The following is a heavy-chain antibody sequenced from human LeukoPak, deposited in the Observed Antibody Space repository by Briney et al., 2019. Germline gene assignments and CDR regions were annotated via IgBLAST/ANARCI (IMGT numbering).Heavy chain of an antibody. D-gene: IGHD3-22*01. CDR3: ARDYYDSSGYYYPKDY. J-gene: IGHJ4*02. CDR2: INPNSGGT. Sequence: ASVKVSCKASGYTFTGYYMRWVRQAPGRGLEWMGWINPNSGGTNYAQKFQGRVTMTGDTSISTAYMELSRLRSDDTAVYYCARDYYDSSGYYYPKDYWGQGTLVTVSS. CDR1: GYTFTGYY. V-gene: IGHV1-2*02.